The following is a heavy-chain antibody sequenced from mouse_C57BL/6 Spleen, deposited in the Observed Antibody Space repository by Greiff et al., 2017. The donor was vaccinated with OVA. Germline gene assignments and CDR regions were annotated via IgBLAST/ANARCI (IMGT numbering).Heavy chain of an antibody. Sequence: VQLQQPGAELVKPGASVKMSCKASGYTFTSYWITWVKQRPGQGLEWIGDIYPGSGSTNYNEKFKSKATLTVDTSSSTAYMQLSSLTSEDSAVYYCARSILEDYEGGFDYWGQGTTLTVSS. CDR1: GYTFTSYW. CDR3: ARSILEDYEGGFDY. CDR2: IYPGSGST. D-gene: IGHD2-4*01. J-gene: IGHJ2*01. V-gene: IGHV1-55*01.